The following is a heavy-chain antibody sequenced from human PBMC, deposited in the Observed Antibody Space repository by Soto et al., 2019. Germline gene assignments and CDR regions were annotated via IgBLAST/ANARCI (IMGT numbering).Heavy chain of an antibody. V-gene: IGHV4-39*01. CDR3: ARLNCGSPNCVPLDP. CDR1: GGSISDDTYY. CDR2: IYYSGST. J-gene: IGHJ5*02. D-gene: IGHD2-2*01. Sequence: QLQLQESGPGLVKPSETLSLTCTVSGGSISDDTYYWGWIRQPPGKGLEWIGSIYYSGSTSYNPSLNSRVTMSVDTSKKQLSLRLSSVTAADTAVYYCARLNCGSPNCVPLDPWGQGTLVTVSS.